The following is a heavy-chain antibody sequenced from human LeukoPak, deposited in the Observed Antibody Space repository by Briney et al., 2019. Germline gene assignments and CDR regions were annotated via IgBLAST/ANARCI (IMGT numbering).Heavy chain of an antibody. Sequence: GGSLRLSCAASGFTFSSYEMNWVRQAAGKGLEWISYISSSNTIYYADSVKGRFTISRDNANNSLYLQMNSLRAEDTAVYYCARDHYYGSGSFDYWGQGTLVTVSS. J-gene: IGHJ4*02. CDR2: ISSSNTI. V-gene: IGHV3-48*03. D-gene: IGHD3-10*01. CDR3: ARDHYYGSGSFDY. CDR1: GFTFSSYE.